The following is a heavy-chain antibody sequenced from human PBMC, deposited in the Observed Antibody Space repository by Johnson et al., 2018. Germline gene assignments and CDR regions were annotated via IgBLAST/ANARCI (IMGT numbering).Heavy chain of an antibody. V-gene: IGHV3-7*01. CDR3: GSTSRGMSVDF. CDR2: IKTDGSET. Sequence: VQLVESWGGLVQPGNSLRLSCAASGFTFSSYWMSWVRQAPGKGLEWVAHIKTDGSETYYVDPVRGRFTISRDNAKNSVYLQMSSLRAEDTAVYYCGSTSRGMSVDFWGQGTVVIVSS. CDR1: GFTFSSYW. D-gene: IGHD1-1*01. J-gene: IGHJ3*01.